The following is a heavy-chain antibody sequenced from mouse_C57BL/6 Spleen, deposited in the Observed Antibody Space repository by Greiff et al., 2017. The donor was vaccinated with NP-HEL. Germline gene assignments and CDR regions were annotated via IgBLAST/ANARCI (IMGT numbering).Heavy chain of an antibody. J-gene: IGHJ3*01. CDR2: INPNNGGT. CDR3: ARSRQLGFAY. Sequence: EVKLQESGPELVKPGASVKIPCKASGYTITDYNMDWVKQSHGKSLEWIGDINPNNGGTNYNQKFKGKATLTVDKSSSTAYMELRSLTSEDTAVYYCARSRQLGFAYWGQGTLVTVSA. D-gene: IGHD3-2*01. CDR1: GYTITDYN. V-gene: IGHV1-18*01.